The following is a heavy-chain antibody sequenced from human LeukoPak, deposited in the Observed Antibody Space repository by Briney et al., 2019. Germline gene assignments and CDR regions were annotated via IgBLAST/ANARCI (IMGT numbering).Heavy chain of an antibody. CDR3: TTVISRRIAVAGPDLYYFDY. V-gene: IGHV3-15*01. Sequence: GGSLRLYCAASGFTFSNAWMSWVRQAPGKGLEWVVRIKSKTDGGTTDYAAPVKGRFTISRDDSKNTLYLQMNSLKTEDTAVYYCTTVISRRIAVAGPDLYYFDYWGQGTLVTVSS. CDR1: GFTFSNAW. J-gene: IGHJ4*02. D-gene: IGHD6-19*01. CDR2: IKSKTDGGTT.